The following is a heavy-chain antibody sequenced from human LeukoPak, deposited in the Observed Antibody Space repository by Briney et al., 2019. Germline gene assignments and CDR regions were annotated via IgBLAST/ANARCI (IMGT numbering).Heavy chain of an antibody. CDR1: GGSFSGYY. Sequence: ETLSLTCAVYGGSFSGYYWSWIRQPPGKGLEWVSGIYGNGAGIQYADSVKGRFTISRDNSKNTLYLQMNSLRAEDTALYYCAKDRLPDGRWSLDYWGQGTLVTVSS. CDR2: IYGNGAGI. J-gene: IGHJ4*02. CDR3: AKDRLPDGRWSLDY. D-gene: IGHD6-13*01. V-gene: IGHV3-23*01.